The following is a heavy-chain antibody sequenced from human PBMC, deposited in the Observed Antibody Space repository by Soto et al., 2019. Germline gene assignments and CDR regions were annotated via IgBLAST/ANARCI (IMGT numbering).Heavy chain of an antibody. J-gene: IGHJ6*03. V-gene: IGHV3-64*01. Sequence: GGSLRLSCAASGFTLSGYAMDWVRQAPGKGLEYVSGISSNGVGTYYANSVQGRFTISRDNSKNTVYLQMGSLRPEDMAVYYCPRRRRSDFYCMDVWGKGTTVTVSS. CDR1: GFTLSGYA. CDR3: PRRRRSDFYCMDV. CDR2: ISSNGVGT. D-gene: IGHD6-6*01.